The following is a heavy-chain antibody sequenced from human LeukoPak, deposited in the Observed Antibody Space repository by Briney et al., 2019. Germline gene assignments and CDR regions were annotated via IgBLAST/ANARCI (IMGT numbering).Heavy chain of an antibody. J-gene: IGHJ4*02. Sequence: GGSLRLSCAASGFVFSDYSMNLVRQAPGKGLAWVSNIRGSGSGMGSGNYYAGSVKGRFTISRGNAKNSLYLQMNSLRAEDTAFYYCARDDNWGFDYWGQGALVTVSS. CDR3: ARDDNWGFDY. D-gene: IGHD7-27*01. CDR1: GFVFSDYS. CDR2: IRGSGSGM. V-gene: IGHV3-21*05.